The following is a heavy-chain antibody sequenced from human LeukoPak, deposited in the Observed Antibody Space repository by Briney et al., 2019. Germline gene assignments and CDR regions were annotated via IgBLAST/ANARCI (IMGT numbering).Heavy chain of an antibody. CDR3: ARLGYGVYYYGMDV. D-gene: IGHD5-18*01. V-gene: IGHV3-21*01. Sequence: SGGSLRLSCAASGFTFSSYSMSWVRQAPGKGLEWVSSISSSSSYIYYADSVKGRFTISRDNAKNSLYLQMNSLRAEDTAVYYCARLGYGVYYYGMDVWGQGTTVTVSS. CDR1: GFTFSSYS. CDR2: ISSSSSYI. J-gene: IGHJ6*02.